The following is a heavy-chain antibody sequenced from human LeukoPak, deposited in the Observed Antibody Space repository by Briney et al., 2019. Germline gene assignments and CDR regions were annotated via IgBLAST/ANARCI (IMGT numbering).Heavy chain of an antibody. CDR3: ARRKFSTTWYLDY. V-gene: IGHV5-51*01. Sequence: GESLKISCKGSGYRFTSYWIGWVRQMPGKGLEWMGIIYPGDPDTRYSPSFQGQVTISADKSITTAYLQWSSLKASDTAMYYCARRKFSTTWYLDYWGQGTLVTVSS. J-gene: IGHJ4*02. CDR2: IYPGDPDT. CDR1: GYRFTSYW. D-gene: IGHD6-13*01.